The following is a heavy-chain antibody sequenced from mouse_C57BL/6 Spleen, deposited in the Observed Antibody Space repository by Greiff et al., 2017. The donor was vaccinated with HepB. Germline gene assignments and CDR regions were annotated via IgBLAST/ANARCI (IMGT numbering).Heavy chain of an antibody. J-gene: IGHJ4*01. D-gene: IGHD1-1*01. CDR2: IDPEDGDT. CDR3: TTFTTGVAGAMDY. CDR1: GFNIKDYY. V-gene: IGHV14-1*01. Sequence: VQLQQSGAELVRPGASVKLSCTASGFNIKDYYMHWVKQRPEQGLEWIGRIDPEDGDTEYAPKFQGKATMTADTSSTTAYLQLSSLTSEDTAVYYCTTFTTGVAGAMDYWGQGTSVTVSS.